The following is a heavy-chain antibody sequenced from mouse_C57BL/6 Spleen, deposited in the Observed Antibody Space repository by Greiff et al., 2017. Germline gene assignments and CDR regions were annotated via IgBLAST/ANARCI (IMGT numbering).Heavy chain of an antibody. CDR1: GYTFTSYW. J-gene: IGHJ3*01. CDR2: IHPNSGST. Sequence: QVQLQQPGAELVKPGASVKLSCKASGYTFTSYWMHWVKQRPGQGLEWIGMIHPNSGSTNYNEKFKSKATLTVDTSSSTAYMQLSSLTSKDSAVYYCARDGDYDGGTWFAYWGQGTLVTVSA. D-gene: IGHD2-4*01. CDR3: ARDGDYDGGTWFAY. V-gene: IGHV1-64*01.